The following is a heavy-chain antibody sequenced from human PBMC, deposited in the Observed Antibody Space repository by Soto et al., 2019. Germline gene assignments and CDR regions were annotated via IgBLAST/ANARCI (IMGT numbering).Heavy chain of an antibody. Sequence: GSGPTLVNPTQTLTLTCTFSGFSLSTSGVAVGWIRQAPRKAPEWLAFIFWDDDKRYSPSLENRLTITKDTFKNQVVLTMTNMDPVDTATYYCARIFDFWSGYYSSYWGRGTLVTVSS. CDR3: ARIFDFWSGYYSSY. CDR2: IFWDDDK. CDR1: GFSLSTSGVA. D-gene: IGHD3-3*01. V-gene: IGHV2-5*02. J-gene: IGHJ4*02.